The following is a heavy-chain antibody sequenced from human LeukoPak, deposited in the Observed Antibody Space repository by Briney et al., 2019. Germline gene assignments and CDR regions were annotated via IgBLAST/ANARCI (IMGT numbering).Heavy chain of an antibody. CDR1: GGSFSGYY. V-gene: IGHV4-34*01. Sequence: SETLSLTCAVYGGSFSGYYWSWIRQPPGKGLEWIGEINHSGSTNYNPSLKSRVTISVDTSKNQFSLKLSSVTAADTAVYYCARGFYGSGSQFDYWGQGTLVTVSS. CDR3: ARGFYGSGSQFDY. D-gene: IGHD3-10*01. J-gene: IGHJ4*02. CDR2: INHSGST.